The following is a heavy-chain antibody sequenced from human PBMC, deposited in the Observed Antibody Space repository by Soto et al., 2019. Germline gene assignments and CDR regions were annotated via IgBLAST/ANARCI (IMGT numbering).Heavy chain of an antibody. Sequence: PGESLKISCKGSGYSFTSYWISWVRQMPGKGLEWMGRIDPSDSYTNYSPSFQGHVTISADKSISTAYLQWSSLKASDTAMYYCARHKGSYSSSPRWFDPWGQGTLVTVSS. CDR3: ARHKGSYSSSPRWFDP. CDR1: GYSFTSYW. V-gene: IGHV5-10-1*01. CDR2: IDPSDSYT. J-gene: IGHJ5*02. D-gene: IGHD6-13*01.